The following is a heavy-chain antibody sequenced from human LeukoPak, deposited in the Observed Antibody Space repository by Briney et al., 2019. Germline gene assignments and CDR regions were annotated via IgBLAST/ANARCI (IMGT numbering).Heavy chain of an antibody. Sequence: GGSLRLSCAASGFTFSSYGMHWVRQAPGKGLEWVAVISYDGSNKYYADSVKGRFTISRDNSKNTLYLQMNGLRAEDTAVYYCAKDFYGDFLYYFDYWGQGTLVTVSS. V-gene: IGHV3-30*18. D-gene: IGHD4-17*01. CDR1: GFTFSSYG. CDR3: AKDFYGDFLYYFDY. CDR2: ISYDGSNK. J-gene: IGHJ4*02.